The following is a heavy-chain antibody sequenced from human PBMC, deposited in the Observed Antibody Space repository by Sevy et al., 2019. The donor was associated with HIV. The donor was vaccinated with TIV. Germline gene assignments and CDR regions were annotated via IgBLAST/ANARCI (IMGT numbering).Heavy chain of an antibody. CDR1: GYTLSSYG. V-gene: IGHV1-18*01. CDR2: INTYNGNT. J-gene: IGHJ6*02. Sequence: ASVKVSCKASGYTLSSYGISWVRQAPGQGLEWMGWINTYNGNTKYAQKLQGRITMTTDTATSTAYMEVRSLRSDDTAVYYCARDKSVQVIFGVVRYNYGMDVWGQGTTVTDSS. D-gene: IGHD3-3*01. CDR3: ARDKSVQVIFGVVRYNYGMDV.